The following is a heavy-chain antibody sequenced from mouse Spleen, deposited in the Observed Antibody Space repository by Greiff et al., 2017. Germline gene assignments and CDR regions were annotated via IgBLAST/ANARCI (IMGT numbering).Heavy chain of an antibody. J-gene: IGHJ4*01. CDR2: IWSDGST. D-gene: IGHD2-1*01. Sequence: VMLVESGPGLVAPSQSLSITCTISGFSLTSYGVHWVRQPPGKGLEWLVVIWSDGSTTYNSALKSRLSISKDNSKSQVFLKMNSLQTDDTAMYYCARHGIYYGYAMDYWGQGTSVTVSS. V-gene: IGHV2-6-1*01. CDR3: ARHGIYYGYAMDY. CDR1: GFSLTSYG.